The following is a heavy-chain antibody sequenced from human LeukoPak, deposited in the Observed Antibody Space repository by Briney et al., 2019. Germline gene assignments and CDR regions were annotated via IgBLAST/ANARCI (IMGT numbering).Heavy chain of an antibody. CDR1: GYTFTGYY. V-gene: IGHV1-18*04. CDR3: ARVLAERIHPRGDWFDP. J-gene: IGHJ5*02. CDR2: ISAYNGNT. D-gene: IGHD2-15*01. Sequence: EASVKVSCKASGYTFTGYYLHWVRQAPGQGLEWMGWISAYNGNTNYAQKLQGRVTMTTDTSTSTAYMELRSLRSDDTAVYYCARVLAERIHPRGDWFDPWGQGTLVTVSS.